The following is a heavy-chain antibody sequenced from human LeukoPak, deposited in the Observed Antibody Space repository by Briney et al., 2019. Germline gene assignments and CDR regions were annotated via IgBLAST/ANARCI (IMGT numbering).Heavy chain of an antibody. CDR2: IYYSGST. D-gene: IGHD6-19*01. J-gene: IGHJ4*02. CDR1: GGSISSSSYY. V-gene: IGHV4-39*01. CDR3: ARLSGAIAVADVFDY. Sequence: SETLSLTCTVSGGSISSSSYYWGWIRQPPGKGLEWIGSIYYSGSTYYNPSLKSRVTISVDTSKNQFSLKLSSVTAADTAVYYCARLSGAIAVADVFDYWGQGTLVTVS.